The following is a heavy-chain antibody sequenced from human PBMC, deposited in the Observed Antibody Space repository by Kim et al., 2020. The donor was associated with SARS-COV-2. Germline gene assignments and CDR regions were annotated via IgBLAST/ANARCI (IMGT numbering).Heavy chain of an antibody. Sequence: SETLSLTCAVYGGSFSGYYWSWIRQPPGKGLEWIGEINHSGSTNYNPSLKSRVSISVDTSKNQFSLKLSSVTAADTAVYYCARGPEYYYDGSGAIDYWG. V-gene: IGHV4-34*01. D-gene: IGHD3-22*01. J-gene: IGHJ4*01. CDR2: INHSGST. CDR3: ARGPEYYYDGSGAIDY. CDR1: GGSFSGYY.